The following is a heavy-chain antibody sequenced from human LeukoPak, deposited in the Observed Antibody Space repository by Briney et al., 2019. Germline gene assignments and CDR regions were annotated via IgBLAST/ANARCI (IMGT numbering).Heavy chain of an antibody. J-gene: IGHJ6*02. V-gene: IGHV3-30*18. CDR2: ISYDGSNK. D-gene: IGHD3-10*01. Sequence: GGSLRLSCAASGFTFSSYGMHWVRQAPGKGLEWVAVISYDGSNKYYADSVKGRFTISRDNSKNALYLQMNSLRAEDTAVYYCAKVDAVTMVRGVIGYGMDVWGQGTTVTVSS. CDR3: AKVDAVTMVRGVIGYGMDV. CDR1: GFTFSSYG.